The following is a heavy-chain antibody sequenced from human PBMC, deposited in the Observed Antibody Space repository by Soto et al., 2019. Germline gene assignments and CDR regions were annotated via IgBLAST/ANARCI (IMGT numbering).Heavy chain of an antibody. V-gene: IGHV4-31*03. CDR1: GGSISSGGYY. J-gene: IGHJ6*02. D-gene: IGHD3-3*01. CDR2: IYYSGST. CDR3: ARTYYDFWSGYTKNYYYGMDV. Sequence: QVQLQESGPGLVKPSQTLSLTCTVSGGSISSGGYYWSWIRQHPGKGLEWIGYIYYSGSTYYNPSLKSRVTISVDTSKNQFSLKLSSVTAAETAVYYCARTYYDFWSGYTKNYYYGMDVWGQGTTVTVSS.